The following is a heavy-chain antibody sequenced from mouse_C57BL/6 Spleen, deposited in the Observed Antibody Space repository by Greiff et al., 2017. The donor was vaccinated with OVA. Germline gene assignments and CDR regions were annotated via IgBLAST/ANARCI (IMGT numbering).Heavy chain of an antibody. D-gene: IGHD2-5*01. CDR2: INPNNGGT. Sequence: VQLQQSGPELVKPGASVKISCKASGYTFTDYYMNWVKQSHGKSLEWIGDINPNNGGTSYNQKFKGKATLTVDKSSSTAYMELRSLTSEDSAVYYCARDSNAWFAYWGQGTLVTVSA. V-gene: IGHV1-26*01. CDR1: GYTFTDYY. J-gene: IGHJ3*01. CDR3: ARDSNAWFAY.